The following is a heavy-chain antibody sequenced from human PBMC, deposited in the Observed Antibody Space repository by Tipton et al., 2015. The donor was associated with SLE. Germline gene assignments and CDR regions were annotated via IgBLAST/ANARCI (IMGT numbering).Heavy chain of an antibody. D-gene: IGHD1-14*01. CDR2: IYYTGSA. CDR3: ARLSGNYYFYMDV. CDR1: GGSFSGYY. V-gene: IGHV4-34*01. J-gene: IGHJ6*03. Sequence: TLSLTCAVYGGSFSGYYWGWIRQPPGKGLEWIGSIYYTGSAYYNPSLKSRVTISVDTSKNQFSLKLTSVTAADTAVYYCARLSGNYYFYMDVWGRGTSVSVSS.